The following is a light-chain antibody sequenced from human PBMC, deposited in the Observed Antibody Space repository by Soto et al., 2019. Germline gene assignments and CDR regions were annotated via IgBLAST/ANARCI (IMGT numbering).Light chain of an antibody. CDR3: QSHDSTSEI. Sequence: NFMLTQPHSVSESPGKTVTISCTGSGGSIASNYVQWHQQRPGSAPTTVIYEDNKRPSGVPDRFSGSIDRSSNSASLIISGLKTVDEADYYCQSHDSTSEIFGRGTKLTVL. V-gene: IGLV6-57*02. CDR1: GGSIASNY. J-gene: IGLJ2*01. CDR2: EDN.